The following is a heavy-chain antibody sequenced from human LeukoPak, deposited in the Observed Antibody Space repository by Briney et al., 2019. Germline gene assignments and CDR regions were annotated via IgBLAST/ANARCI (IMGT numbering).Heavy chain of an antibody. Sequence: SVNVSCKASGGTFSSHAISWVRLAPGQGLEWMGGIIPAFGIGTYAQSFQDRVAISADESTSTAYMELSSLRSEDTAVYYCARGGMTTSPPYFFDFWGQGTLVTVSS. CDR3: ARGGMTTSPPYFFDF. CDR1: GGTFSSHA. D-gene: IGHD5-24*01. J-gene: IGHJ4*02. V-gene: IGHV1-69*13. CDR2: IIPAFGIG.